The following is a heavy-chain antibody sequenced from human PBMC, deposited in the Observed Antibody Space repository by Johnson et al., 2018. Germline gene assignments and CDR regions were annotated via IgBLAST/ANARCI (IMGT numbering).Heavy chain of an antibody. CDR1: EFSFSNYG. CDR3: VKDYYDNNGRALDF. D-gene: IGHD3-22*01. J-gene: IGHJ3*01. V-gene: IGHV3-30*18. CDR2: IAYDGTME. Sequence: QVQLVESGGGVVQPGRSLRLSCAASEFSFSNYGMHWVRQPPGKGLEWVAVIAYDGTMEYYVDAVKGRFTISRDNSNRTLYLEMKGLRAEDTAVYYCVKDYYDNNGRALDFWGQGTMVTVSS.